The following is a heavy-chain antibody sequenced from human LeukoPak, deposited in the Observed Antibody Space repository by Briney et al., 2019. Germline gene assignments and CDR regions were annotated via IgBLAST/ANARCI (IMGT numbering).Heavy chain of an antibody. J-gene: IGHJ4*02. D-gene: IGHD3-10*01. CDR3: ARAGGFGELGY. CDR1: GYTFTGYY. CDR2: INPNSGGT. Sequence: GASVKVSCKASGYTFTGYYMHWVRQAPGQGLEWMGWINPNSGGTSYSQKFQGRVTLTRDTSIRTAHMEQSRLPSDDTAVYYCARAGGFGELGYWGQGSLVSVSS. V-gene: IGHV1-2*02.